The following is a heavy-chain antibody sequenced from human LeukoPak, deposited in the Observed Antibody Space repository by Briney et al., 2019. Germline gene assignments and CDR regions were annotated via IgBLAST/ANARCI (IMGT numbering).Heavy chain of an antibody. CDR3: ARALLWFGDPSKMGLDAFDI. J-gene: IGHJ3*02. D-gene: IGHD3-10*01. CDR1: GGSISSGDYY. V-gene: IGHV4-30-4*08. Sequence: PSETLSLTCTVSGGSISSGDYYWSWIRQPPGKGLEWIGYIYYSGSTYYNPSLKSRVTISVDTSKNQFSLKLSSVTAADTAVYYCARALLWFGDPSKMGLDAFDIWGQGTMVTVSS. CDR2: IYYSGST.